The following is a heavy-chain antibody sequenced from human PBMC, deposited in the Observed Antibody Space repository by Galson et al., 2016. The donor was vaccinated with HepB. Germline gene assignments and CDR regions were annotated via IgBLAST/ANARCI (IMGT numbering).Heavy chain of an antibody. CDR1: EYSFATHW. V-gene: IGHV5-51*01. D-gene: IGHD3-10*01. CDR3: ARTLVVTPPVCPFDL. CDR2: IYPGDSDT. Sequence: QSGAEVKRPGESLKISCKGSEYSFATHWIGWVRQKPGTGLEWMGIIYPGDSDTRYSPSFQGQVTISADKSINTAYLQWSSLQASDTAMYYCARTLVVTPPVCPFDLWGQGTMVTVSS. J-gene: IGHJ3*01.